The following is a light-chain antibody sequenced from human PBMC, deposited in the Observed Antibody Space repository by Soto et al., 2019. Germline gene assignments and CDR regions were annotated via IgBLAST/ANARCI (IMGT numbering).Light chain of an antibody. CDR3: QQYNNWPPN. Sequence: EIVLTQSPATLSVSPGERATLSCRASQRFSSYLAWYQQKPGQAPKLLIFDASTRATGVPARFSGSGSGTEFTLTISSLQSEDIAVYFCQQYNNWPPNFGQGTRLEIK. CDR1: QRFSSY. CDR2: DAS. J-gene: IGKJ5*01. V-gene: IGKV3-15*01.